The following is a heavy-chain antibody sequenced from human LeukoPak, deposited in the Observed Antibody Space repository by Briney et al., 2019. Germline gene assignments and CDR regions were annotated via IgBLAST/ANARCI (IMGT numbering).Heavy chain of an antibody. CDR2: INQDGSER. CDR1: GFTFTTYW. CDR3: AKDRDGDYEFYFDY. Sequence: GGSLRLSCAASGFTFTTYWMVWVRQAPGKGLEWVAHINQDGSERNYVDSVKGRFTVSRDNAKNSLYLQMNSLRAEDTALYYCAKDRDGDYEFYFDYWGQGTLVTVSS. D-gene: IGHD4-17*01. J-gene: IGHJ4*02. V-gene: IGHV3-7*03.